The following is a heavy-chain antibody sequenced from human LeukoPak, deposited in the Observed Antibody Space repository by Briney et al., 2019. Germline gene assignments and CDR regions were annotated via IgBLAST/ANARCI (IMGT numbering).Heavy chain of an antibody. D-gene: IGHD1-1*01. V-gene: IGHV3-30*02. CDR2: IRFDGSNK. J-gene: IGHJ4*02. CDR3: AATVDY. CDR1: GFTLNSYG. Sequence: GSLRLSCAASGFTLNSYGMHWVRQAPGKGLEWVAFIRFDGSNKYYADSVKGRFTISRDNSKNTLYLQMNSLRAEDTAVFYCAATVDYWGQGTLVTVSS.